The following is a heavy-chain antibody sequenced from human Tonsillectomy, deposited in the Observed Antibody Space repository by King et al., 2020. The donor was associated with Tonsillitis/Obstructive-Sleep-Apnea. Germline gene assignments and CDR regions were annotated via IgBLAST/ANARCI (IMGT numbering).Heavy chain of an antibody. V-gene: IGHV4-59*01. CDR1: GGSISSYY. CDR3: ARTRERSNWFDP. D-gene: IGHD5-24*01. J-gene: IGHJ5*02. CDR2: IYYSGRT. Sequence: VQLQESGPGLVKPSETLSLTCTVSGGSISSYYWSWIRQPPGKGLEWIGYIYYSGRTKYNPSLKSRVTISVDTSQNQFSLKLSSVTAADTAVYYCARTRERSNWFDPWGQGTLVTVSS.